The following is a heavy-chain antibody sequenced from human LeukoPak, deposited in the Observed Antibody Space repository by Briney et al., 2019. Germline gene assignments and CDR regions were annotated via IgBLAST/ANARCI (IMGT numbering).Heavy chain of an antibody. CDR3: AKRQRPTYYYDSSGYGMDV. CDR1: GFTFSSCG. D-gene: IGHD3-22*01. V-gene: IGHV3-30*18. CDR2: ISYDGSNK. J-gene: IGHJ6*02. Sequence: GGSLRLSCAASGFTFSSCGMHWVRQAPGKGLEWVAVISYDGSNKYYADSVKGRFTISRDNSKNTLYLQMNSLRAEDTAVYYCAKRQRPTYYYDSSGYGMDVWGQGTTVTVSS.